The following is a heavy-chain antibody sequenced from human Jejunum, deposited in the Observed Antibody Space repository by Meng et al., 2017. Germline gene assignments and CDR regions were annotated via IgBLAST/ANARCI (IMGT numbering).Heavy chain of an antibody. V-gene: IGHV4-61*03. CDR1: GGSVSSGFYY. D-gene: IGHD5-24*01. J-gene: IGHJ4*02. CDR3: ARDSETYPTYFDY. Sequence: QVELQESGPGLVRPSETLSLTCTVSGGSVSSGFYYWSWIRQSPGKGLEWIGYISDSGTTNYNPSLKSRVTMSVDTSKNHFSLKLTSVTAADTAVYFCARDSETYPTYFDYWGQGTLVTVSS. CDR2: ISDSGTT.